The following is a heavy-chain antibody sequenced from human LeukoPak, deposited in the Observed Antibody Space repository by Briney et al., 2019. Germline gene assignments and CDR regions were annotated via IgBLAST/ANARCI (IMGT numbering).Heavy chain of an antibody. Sequence: SVTLSLTCTVSGYSISSGYYWGWIQHPSGKGLDWIASIYHSGSSYCKRCLKIRYTIFVQPSKHQFFLVLSSFTAADTAVYYCARQMRNSSGNNTYYYCYGMDVWGQGTTVTVSS. CDR2: IYHSGSS. CDR1: GYSISSGYY. D-gene: IGHD3-10*01. CDR3: ARQMRNSSGNNTYYYCYGMDV. J-gene: IGHJ6*02. V-gene: IGHV4-38-2*02.